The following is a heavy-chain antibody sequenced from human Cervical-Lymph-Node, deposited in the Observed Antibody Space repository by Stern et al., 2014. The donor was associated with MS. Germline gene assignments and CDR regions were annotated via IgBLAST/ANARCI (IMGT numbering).Heavy chain of an antibody. CDR1: GGTFSSYA. CDR3: AKEGRDAYNYDH. J-gene: IGHJ4*02. CDR2: IIPVITTP. V-gene: IGHV1-69*12. D-gene: IGHD5-24*01. Sequence: QVQLAQSGAEVKKPGSSAKVSCKVSGGTFSSYAISWVRQAPGQGLEWIGGIIPVITTPNSAQTFLVRVTITADESTSTVYMELSSLRSEDTAVYYCAKEGRDAYNYDHWGQGTLVTVSS.